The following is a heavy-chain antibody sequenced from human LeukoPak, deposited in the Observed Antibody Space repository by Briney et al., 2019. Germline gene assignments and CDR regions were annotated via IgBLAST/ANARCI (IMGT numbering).Heavy chain of an antibody. CDR1: GFTLSSYG. J-gene: IGHJ4*02. D-gene: IGHD5-24*01. CDR2: TSYDGSKK. Sequence: GGSLRLSCAASGFTLSSYGMHWVRQAPGKGLEWVAVTSYDGSKKDYADSVKGRFTISRDNSKNTLFLQMNSLSAEDTAVYYCAKGGRDGYNSLDYWGQGTLVIVSS. V-gene: IGHV3-30*18. CDR3: AKGGRDGYNSLDY.